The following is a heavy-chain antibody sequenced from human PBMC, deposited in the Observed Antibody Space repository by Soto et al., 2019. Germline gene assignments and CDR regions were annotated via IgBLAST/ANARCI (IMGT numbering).Heavy chain of an antibody. Sequence: SETLSLTCTVSGGSISSYYWSWIRQPPGKGLEWIGYIYYSGSTNYNPSLKSRVTISVDTSKNQFSLKLSPVTAADTAVYYCARGLRYPPNINRFDPWGQGTLVTVSS. CDR2: IYYSGST. CDR1: GGSISSYY. D-gene: IGHD2-8*01. V-gene: IGHV4-59*01. J-gene: IGHJ5*02. CDR3: ARGLRYPPNINRFDP.